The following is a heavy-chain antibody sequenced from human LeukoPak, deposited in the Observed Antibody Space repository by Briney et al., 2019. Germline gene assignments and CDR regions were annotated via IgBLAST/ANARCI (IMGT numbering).Heavy chain of an antibody. J-gene: IGHJ4*02. V-gene: IGHV1-2*06. CDR3: ARGDLTSIAARISFDY. Sequence: ASVQVSCKASGYTFTGYYMHWVRQAPGQGLEWMGRINPNSGGTNYAQKFQDRVTMTRDTSISTAYMQLSRLRSDDTAVYYCARGDLTSIAARISFDYWGQGTLVTVSS. CDR1: GYTFTGYY. D-gene: IGHD6-6*01. CDR2: INPNSGGT.